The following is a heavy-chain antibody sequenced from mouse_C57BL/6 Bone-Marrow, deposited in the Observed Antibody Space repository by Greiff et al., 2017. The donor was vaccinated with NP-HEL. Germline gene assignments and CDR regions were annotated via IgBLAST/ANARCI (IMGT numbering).Heavy chain of an antibody. CDR3: ARRPPHGSSYNWYFDV. V-gene: IGHV3-6*01. CDR1: GYSITSGYY. CDR2: ISYDGSN. Sequence: ESGPGLVKPSQSLSLTCSVTGYSITSGYYWNWIRQFPGNKLEWMGYISYDGSNNYNPSLKNRISITRDKSKNQFFLKLNSVTTEDTATYYCARRPPHGSSYNWYFDVWGTGTTVTVSS. D-gene: IGHD1-1*01. J-gene: IGHJ1*03.